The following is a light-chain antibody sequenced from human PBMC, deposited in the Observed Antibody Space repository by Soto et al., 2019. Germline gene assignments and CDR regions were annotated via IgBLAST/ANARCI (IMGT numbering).Light chain of an antibody. Sequence: QSVLTQPPSVSGAPGQRVTISCTGSSSNLGSGYDVHWYQHLPGTAPKLLIFGNTNRPSGVPDRFSGSKSGTSASLAITGLQAEDEAHYSCQSYDNSLSNWVFGGGTKLTVL. CDR3: QSYDNSLSNWV. V-gene: IGLV1-40*01. CDR1: SSNLGSGYD. CDR2: GNT. J-gene: IGLJ3*02.